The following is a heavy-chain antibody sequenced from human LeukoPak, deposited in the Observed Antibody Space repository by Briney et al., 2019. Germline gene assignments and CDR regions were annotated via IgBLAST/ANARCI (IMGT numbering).Heavy chain of an antibody. CDR2: VDPEDGET. D-gene: IGHD6-6*01. CDR3: ATDRDSSSSFK. J-gene: IGHJ4*02. Sequence: GASVKVSCQVSGYTFTDYYMHWVQQAPGKGLEWMGLVDPEDGETIYAEKFQGRVTITADTSTDTAYMELSSLRSEDTAVYYCATDRDSSSSFKWGQGALVTVSS. V-gene: IGHV1-69-2*01. CDR1: GYTFTDYY.